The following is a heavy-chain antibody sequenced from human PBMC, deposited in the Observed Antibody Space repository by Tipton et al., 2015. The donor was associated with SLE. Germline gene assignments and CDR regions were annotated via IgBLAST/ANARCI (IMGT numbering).Heavy chain of an antibody. CDR2: MHYSGNT. CDR3: ARDQEMASGENRFDP. Sequence: TLSLTCNVSGASISSGGSCWDWIRHPPGQGLEWIGCMHYSGNTAYSPSLRSRVTMSVDTSKKQITLKLRSVTAADTAVYYCARDQEMASGENRFDPWGQGTLVTVSS. V-gene: IGHV4-61*08. D-gene: IGHD5-24*01. CDR1: GASISSGGSC. J-gene: IGHJ5*02.